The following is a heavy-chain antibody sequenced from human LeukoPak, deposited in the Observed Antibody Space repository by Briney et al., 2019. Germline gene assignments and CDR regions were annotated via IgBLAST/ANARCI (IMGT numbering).Heavy chain of an antibody. CDR3: ARDWDDILTGYFH. Sequence: WINTNTGNPTYALGFTGRFVFSLDTSVSTAYLQISSLKAEDTAVYYCARDWDDILTGYFHWGQGTLVTVSS. V-gene: IGHV7-4-1*02. CDR2: INTNTGNP. D-gene: IGHD3-9*01. J-gene: IGHJ4*02.